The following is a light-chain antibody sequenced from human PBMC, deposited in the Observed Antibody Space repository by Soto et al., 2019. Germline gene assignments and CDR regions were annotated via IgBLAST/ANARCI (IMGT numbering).Light chain of an antibody. J-gene: IGKJ5*01. CDR3: QQRSNWPPIT. CDR1: QSVSSY. Sequence: EIVLTPSPATLSLSPVERATLSCRASQSVSSYLAWYQQKPGQAPRHLIYDASNRATGIPARFSGSGSGTDFTLTISSLEPEDFAVYYCQQRSNWPPITFGQGTRLEIK. CDR2: DAS. V-gene: IGKV3-11*01.